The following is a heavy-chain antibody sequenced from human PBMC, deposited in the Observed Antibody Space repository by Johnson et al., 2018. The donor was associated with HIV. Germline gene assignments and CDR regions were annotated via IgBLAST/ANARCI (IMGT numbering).Heavy chain of an antibody. V-gene: IGHV3-20*04. J-gene: IGHJ3*02. CDR3: ARERRSSNTWYVRDAFDI. D-gene: IGHD6-13*01. CDR2: ISGGGDST. Sequence: VQLVESGGGVVQPGGSLRLSCAASGFTFSTYAMSWVRQAPGRGLEWVSAISGGGDSTAYADSVKGRFTISRANAKKSLYLPMNSLRAEDTALYYCARERRSSNTWYVRDAFDIWGQGTMVTVSS. CDR1: GFTFSTYA.